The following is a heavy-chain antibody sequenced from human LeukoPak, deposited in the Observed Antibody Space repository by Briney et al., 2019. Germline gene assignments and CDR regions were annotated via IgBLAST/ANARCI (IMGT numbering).Heavy chain of an antibody. CDR2: FDTEDGQI. Sequence: RASVKVSCRVSGYTLTELSRHWVRQAPGKGLEWMGGFDTEDGQIIYPRKLRGRVVVTEDTSIDTVYMELSSLSSEDTAVYYCATGLYASGSLDYWGPGTLVTVSS. D-gene: IGHD3-10*01. CDR1: GYTLTELS. J-gene: IGHJ4*02. CDR3: ATGLYASGSLDY. V-gene: IGHV1-24*01.